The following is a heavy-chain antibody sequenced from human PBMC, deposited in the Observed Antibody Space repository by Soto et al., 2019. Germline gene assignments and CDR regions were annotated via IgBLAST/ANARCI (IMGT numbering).Heavy chain of an antibody. Sequence: PSGTLALTCTFSRGCVWSCGYYWTWIRQHPGKGLEWIGYIYYSGSTYYNPSLKSRVTISVDTSKNQFSLKLSSVTAADTAVYYCARDAAVRGIYWGQGTLVTVSS. CDR1: RGCVWSCGYY. V-gene: IGHV4-31*03. J-gene: IGHJ4*02. D-gene: IGHD3-10*02. CDR3: ARDAAVRGIY. CDR2: IYYSGST.